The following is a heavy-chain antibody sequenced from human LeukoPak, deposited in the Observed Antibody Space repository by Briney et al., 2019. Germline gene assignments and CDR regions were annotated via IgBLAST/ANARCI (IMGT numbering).Heavy chain of an antibody. CDR1: GYTFTGYY. CDR2: INPNSGGT. D-gene: IGHD3-22*01. V-gene: IGHV1-2*02. CDR3: AAADSSGFLDY. J-gene: IGHJ4*02. Sequence: GASVKVSCKASGYTFTGYYIHWVRQAPGQGLEWMGWINPNSGGTNYAQKFQGRVTMTRDTSISTAYMELSSLRSEDTAVYYCAAADSSGFLDYWGQGTLVTVSS.